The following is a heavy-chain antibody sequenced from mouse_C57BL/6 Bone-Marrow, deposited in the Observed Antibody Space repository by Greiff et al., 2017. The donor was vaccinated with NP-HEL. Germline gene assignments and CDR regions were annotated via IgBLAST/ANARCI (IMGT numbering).Heavy chain of an antibody. V-gene: IGHV1-64*01. CDR3: ARSAYYYGRSSF. CDR2: IHPNSGST. Sequence: QVQLQQPGAELVKPGASVKLSCKASGYTFTSYWMHWVKQRPGQGLEWIGMIHPNSGSTNYNEKFKSKATLTVDKSSSTAYMQLSSLTSEDSAVYYCARSAYYYGRSSFWGQGTTLTVSS. J-gene: IGHJ2*01. D-gene: IGHD1-1*01. CDR1: GYTFTSYW.